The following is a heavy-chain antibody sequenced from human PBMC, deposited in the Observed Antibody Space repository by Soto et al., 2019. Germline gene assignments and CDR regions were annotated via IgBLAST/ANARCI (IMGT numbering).Heavy chain of an antibody. J-gene: IGHJ4*02. CDR3: ARDGLIVVDY. CDR1: GFTFSSYS. V-gene: IGHV3-21*01. D-gene: IGHD3-16*02. Sequence: GVSLRLSCAASGFTFSSYSMNWVRQAPGKGLEWVSSISSSSSYIYYADSVKGRFTISRDNAKNSLYLQMNSLRAEDTAVYYCARDGLIVVDYWGQGTLVTVSS. CDR2: ISSSSSYI.